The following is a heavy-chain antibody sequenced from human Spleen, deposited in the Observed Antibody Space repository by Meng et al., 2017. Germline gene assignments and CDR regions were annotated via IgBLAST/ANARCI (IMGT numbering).Heavy chain of an antibody. D-gene: IGHD4-17*01. J-gene: IGHJ6*02. V-gene: IGHV3-23*01. Sequence: GESLKISCAASGVTFSGYAMNWVRQAPGKGLEWVSGISGSGGSTNYADYVKGRFTISRDNAKNSLYLQMNSLRAEDTALYYCAKDKYGDYIYYYYGMDIWGQGTTVTVSS. CDR1: GVTFSGYA. CDR2: ISGSGGST. CDR3: AKDKYGDYIYYYYGMDI.